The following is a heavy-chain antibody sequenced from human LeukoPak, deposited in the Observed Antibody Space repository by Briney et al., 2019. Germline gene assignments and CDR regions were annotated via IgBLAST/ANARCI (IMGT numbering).Heavy chain of an antibody. D-gene: IGHD2-15*01. J-gene: IGHJ4*02. CDR1: GGSISSSSYY. Sequence: PSGTLSLTCTVSGGSISSSSYYWGWIRQPPGKGLEWIGSIYYSGSTYYNPSLKSRVTISVDTSKNQFSLKLSSVTAADTAVYYCARQKHSLFDYWGQGTLVTVSS. CDR3: ARQKHSLFDY. CDR2: IYYSGST. V-gene: IGHV4-39*01.